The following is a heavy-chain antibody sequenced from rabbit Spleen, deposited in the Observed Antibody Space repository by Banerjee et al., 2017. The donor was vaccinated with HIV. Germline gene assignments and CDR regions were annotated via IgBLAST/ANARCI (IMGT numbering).Heavy chain of an antibody. Sequence: QSLEESGGDLVKPGASLTLTCTASGFSFSSNDYICWVRQAPGKGLEWISCIAGSSSGFTYSATWAKGRFTISKTSSTTVTLQMTSLTAADTATYFCARGEHFSVGFSAFAIYLDLWGPGTLVTVS. CDR3: ARGEHFSVGFSAFAIYLDL. D-gene: IGHD6-1*01. V-gene: IGHV1S40*01. CDR2: IAGSSSGFT. CDR1: GFSFSSNDY. J-gene: IGHJ6*01.